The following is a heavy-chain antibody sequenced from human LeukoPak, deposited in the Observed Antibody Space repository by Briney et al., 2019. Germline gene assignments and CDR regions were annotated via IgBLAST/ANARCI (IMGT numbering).Heavy chain of an antibody. Sequence: GGSLRPSCAASGFTFSSFWMNWVRQAPGKGLEWVANIKQDGSESNYVDSVKGRFTVSRDNAKNSLYLQMNSLRAEDTAMYYCARDGRFGDYNWFDPWGQGTLVTVSS. CDR3: ARDGRFGDYNWFDP. V-gene: IGHV3-7*01. CDR1: GFTFSSFW. J-gene: IGHJ5*02. CDR2: IKQDGSES. D-gene: IGHD3-10*01.